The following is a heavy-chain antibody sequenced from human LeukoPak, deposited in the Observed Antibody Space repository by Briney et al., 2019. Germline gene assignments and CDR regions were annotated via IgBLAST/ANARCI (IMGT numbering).Heavy chain of an antibody. D-gene: IGHD6-19*01. CDR2: ISYDGSNK. Sequence: GRSLRLSCAASGFTFSSYGMHWVRQAPGKGLEWVAVISYDGSNKYYADSVKGRFTISRDNSKNTLYLQMNSLRAEDTAVYYCAKDPRQWLGHDAFDIWGQGTMVTVSS. J-gene: IGHJ3*02. V-gene: IGHV3-30*18. CDR1: GFTFSSYG. CDR3: AKDPRQWLGHDAFDI.